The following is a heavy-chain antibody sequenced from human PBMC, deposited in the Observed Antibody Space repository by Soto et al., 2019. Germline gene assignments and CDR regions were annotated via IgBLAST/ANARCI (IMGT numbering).Heavy chain of an antibody. CDR2: IFYSGGT. CDR3: VRTYYYGSDCYMDV. D-gene: IGHD3-10*01. Sequence: QVQLQESGPGLVKPSETLSLTCTVSGGSISGYYWSWIRQPPGKGLEWIGYIFYSGGTNYNPSLMSRLTISVDTSKNQFSLKLRSVTAADTAVYYCVRTYYYGSDCYMDVWGKGTTVTVSS. CDR1: GGSISGYY. V-gene: IGHV4-59*01. J-gene: IGHJ6*03.